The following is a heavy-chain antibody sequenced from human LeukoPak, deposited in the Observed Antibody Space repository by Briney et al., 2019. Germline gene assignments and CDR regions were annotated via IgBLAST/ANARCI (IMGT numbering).Heavy chain of an antibody. V-gene: IGHV3-13*01. Sequence: PGGSLRLSCAASGFTFSSYDIHWVRQATGKGLEWVSGIGTAGEIYYPGSVKGRFTISRENAKNSLYLQMNSLRAEDTAVYYCARVVAATLWDYYYMDVWGKGTTVTVSS. CDR2: IGTAGEI. CDR3: ARVVAATLWDYYYMDV. D-gene: IGHD2-15*01. J-gene: IGHJ6*03. CDR1: GFTFSSYD.